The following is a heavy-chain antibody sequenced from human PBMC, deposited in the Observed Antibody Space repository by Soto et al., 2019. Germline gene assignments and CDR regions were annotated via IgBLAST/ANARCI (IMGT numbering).Heavy chain of an antibody. V-gene: IGHV3-23*01. D-gene: IGHD3-3*01. J-gene: IGHJ4*02. CDR3: AKGVSSPYDFWSGGYVY. CDR2: ISGSGGST. CDR1: GFTFSSYA. Sequence: QAGGSLRLSCAASGFTFSSYAMSWVRQAPGKGLEWVSAISGSGGSTYYADSVKGRFTISRDNSKNTLYLQMNSLRAEDTAVYYCAKGVSSPYDFWSGGYVYWGQGTLVTVSS.